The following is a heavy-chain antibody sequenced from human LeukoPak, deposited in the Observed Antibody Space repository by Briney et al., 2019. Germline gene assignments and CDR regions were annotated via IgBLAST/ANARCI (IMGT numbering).Heavy chain of an antibody. Sequence: SETLSLTCTVSGGSISSYYWSWIRQPPGKGLEWIGYIYYSGSTNYNPSLKCRVTISVDTSKNQFSLKLSSVTAADTAVYYCARGLKGITMVRGGWFYFDYWGQGTLVTVSS. D-gene: IGHD3-10*01. CDR3: ARGLKGITMVRGGWFYFDY. CDR2: IYYSGST. V-gene: IGHV4-59*12. CDR1: GGSISSYY. J-gene: IGHJ4*02.